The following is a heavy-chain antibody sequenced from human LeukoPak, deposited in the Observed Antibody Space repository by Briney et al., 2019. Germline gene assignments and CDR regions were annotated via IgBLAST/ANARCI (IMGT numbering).Heavy chain of an antibody. J-gene: IGHJ3*02. CDR1: GFTFSSYE. CDR3: ARDHYYDSSGYTPAGDAFDI. V-gene: IGHV3-48*03. CDR2: ISSSGSTI. Sequence: GGSLRLSCAASGFTFSSYEMNWVRQAPGKGLEWVSYISSSGSTIYYADSVKGRFTISRDNAKNSLYLQMNSPRAEDTAVYYCARDHYYDSSGYTPAGDAFDIWGQGTMVTVSS. D-gene: IGHD3-22*01.